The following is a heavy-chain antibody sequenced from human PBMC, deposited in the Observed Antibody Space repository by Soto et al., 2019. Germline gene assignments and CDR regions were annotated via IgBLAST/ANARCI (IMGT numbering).Heavy chain of an antibody. D-gene: IGHD2-8*01. Sequence: EVQLLESGGGLVQPGGSLRLSCAASGFIFSSYDMSWVRQAPGKGLEWVSGISGSGGGTYYADFVKGRFSISRDNSKNALFLQLNSLGGEDTAVYYCAKGRGVFDIWGRGTMVTVSS. V-gene: IGHV3-23*01. CDR1: GFIFSSYD. J-gene: IGHJ3*02. CDR2: ISGSGGGT. CDR3: AKGRGVFDI.